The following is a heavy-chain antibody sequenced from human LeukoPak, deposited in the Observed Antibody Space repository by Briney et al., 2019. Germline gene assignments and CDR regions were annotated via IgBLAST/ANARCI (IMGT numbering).Heavy chain of an antibody. V-gene: IGHV1-18*01. CDR1: GYSFTSYG. Sequence: ASVKVSCKASGYSFTSYGISWVRQAPGQGLEWMGSISAYNGNTNYAQKLQGRVTMTTDTSTSTAYMELRSLRSDDTAVYYCARVGGVVVAAKINYWGPVTMVTVSS. CDR2: ISAYNGNT. J-gene: IGHJ4*02. CDR3: ARVGGVVVAAKINY. D-gene: IGHD2-15*01.